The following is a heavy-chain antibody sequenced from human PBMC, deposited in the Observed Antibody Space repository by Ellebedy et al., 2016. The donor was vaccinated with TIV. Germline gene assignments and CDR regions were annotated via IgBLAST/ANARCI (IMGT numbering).Heavy chain of an antibody. J-gene: IGHJ6*02. Sequence: SVKVSXXASGGTFSSYAISWVRQAPGQGLEWMGGIIPIFGTANYAQKFQGRVTITADKSTSTAYMELSSLRSEDTAVYYCARDRSLDCSSTSCHDWYYYGMDVWGQGTTVTVSS. V-gene: IGHV1-69*06. CDR1: GGTFSSYA. CDR2: IIPIFGTA. CDR3: ARDRSLDCSSTSCHDWYYYGMDV. D-gene: IGHD2-2*01.